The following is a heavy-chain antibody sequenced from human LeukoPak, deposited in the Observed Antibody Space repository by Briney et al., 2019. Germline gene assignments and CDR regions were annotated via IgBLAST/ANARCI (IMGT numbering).Heavy chain of an antibody. CDR1: GGSITNYY. CDR3: ARDRYYYDSSGSQRAFDI. V-gene: IGHV4-4*07. D-gene: IGHD3-22*01. J-gene: IGHJ3*02. CDR2: IYTSGST. Sequence: SETLSLTCSVSGGSITNYYWSWIRQPAGKGLEWIGRIYTSGSTNYNPSLKSRVTISVDTSKNQFSLKLSSVTAADTAVYYCARDRYYYDSSGSQRAFDIWGQGTMVTVSS.